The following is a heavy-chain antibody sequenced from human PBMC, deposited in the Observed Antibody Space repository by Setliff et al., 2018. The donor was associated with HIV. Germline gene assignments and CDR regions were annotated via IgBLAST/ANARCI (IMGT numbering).Heavy chain of an antibody. D-gene: IGHD4-17*01. CDR2: ISGAGATT. J-gene: IGHJ4*02. V-gene: IGHV3-23*01. Sequence: GGSLRLSCAASGFTFSSYAMYWVRQAPGKGLEWVAGISGAGATTYYADSVKGRFTISRDNSKDTLYLQMNSLRAEDTAVYYCAKDGYSDYLNSYFDYWGQGTLVTVSS. CDR1: GFTFSSYA. CDR3: AKDGYSDYLNSYFDY.